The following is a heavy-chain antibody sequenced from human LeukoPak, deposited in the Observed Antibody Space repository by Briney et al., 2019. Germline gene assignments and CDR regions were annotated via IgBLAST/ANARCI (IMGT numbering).Heavy chain of an antibody. J-gene: IGHJ2*01. CDR3: ASPLNREPYWCFDL. V-gene: IGHV3-7*01. Sequence: PGGSLRLSCAASGFTFSSYWMSWVRQAPGKGLEWVANIKQDGSEKYYVDSVKGRFTISRDNAKNSLYLQMNSLRAEDTAVYYCASPLNREPYWCFDLWGRGTLVTVSS. CDR1: GFTFSSYW. D-gene: IGHD1-26*01. CDR2: IKQDGSEK.